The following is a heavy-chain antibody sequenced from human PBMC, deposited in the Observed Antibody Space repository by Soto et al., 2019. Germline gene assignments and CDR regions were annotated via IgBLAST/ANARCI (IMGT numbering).Heavy chain of an antibody. V-gene: IGHV3-7*01. J-gene: IGHJ4*02. D-gene: IGHD2-8*02. Sequence: DVQLVESGGGLVQPGGSLRLSCAASGVSFSWYWMSWVRQAPGKGLEWVANIKEDGSDTDYLDSVRGRFTISRDNAKNSLYLQMNSLRAEDTAVYYCARGGRTVPWGQGTLVTVSS. CDR3: ARGGRTVP. CDR1: GVSFSWYW. CDR2: IKEDGSDT.